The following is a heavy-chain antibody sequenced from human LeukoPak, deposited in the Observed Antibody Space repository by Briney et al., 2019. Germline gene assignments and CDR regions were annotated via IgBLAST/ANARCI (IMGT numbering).Heavy chain of an antibody. CDR2: ISYDGSNK. D-gene: IGHD3-22*01. Sequence: GGSLRLSCAASGFTFSSYAMHWVRQAPGKGLEWVAVISYDGSNKYYADSVKGRFTISRDNSKNTLYLQMNSLRAEDTAVYYCAREREEYDSSGYYYYMDYWGQGTLVTVSS. V-gene: IGHV3-30*04. J-gene: IGHJ4*02. CDR1: GFTFSSYA. CDR3: AREREEYDSSGYYYYMDY.